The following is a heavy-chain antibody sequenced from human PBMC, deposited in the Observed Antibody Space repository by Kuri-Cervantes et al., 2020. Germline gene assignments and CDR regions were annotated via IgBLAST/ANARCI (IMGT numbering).Heavy chain of an antibody. CDR1: GFTFSSYG. J-gene: IGHJ6*02. D-gene: IGHD3-3*01. Sequence: GGSLRLSCAASGFTFSSYGMHWVRQAPGKGLEWVAVISYDGSNNYYADSVKGRFTISRDNSKNTLYLQMNSLRAEDTAVYYCAKSDYYDFWRYHYGMDVWGQGTTVTVSS. CDR3: AKSDYYDFWRYHYGMDV. V-gene: IGHV3-30*18. CDR2: ISYDGSNN.